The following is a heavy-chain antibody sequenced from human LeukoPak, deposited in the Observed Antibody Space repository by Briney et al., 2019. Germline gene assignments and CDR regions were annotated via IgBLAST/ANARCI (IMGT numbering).Heavy chain of an antibody. Sequence: SSETLSLTCSVSGGSISSGSYYWGWVRQPPGKGLEWFGRGTTYYNPSLQSRVTISVDTSRNQFSLKLSSVTAADTAVYYCARSNYYDSLFFDYWGQGTLVTVSS. J-gene: IGHJ4*02. CDR2: GTT. V-gene: IGHV4-39*07. CDR1: GGSISSGSYY. CDR3: ARSNYYDSLFFDY. D-gene: IGHD3-22*01.